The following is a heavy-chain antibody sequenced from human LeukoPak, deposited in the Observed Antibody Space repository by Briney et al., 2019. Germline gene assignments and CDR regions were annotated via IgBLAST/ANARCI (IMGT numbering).Heavy chain of an antibody. J-gene: IGHJ6*03. Sequence: ASVKVSCKASGYTFTSYDINWVRQATGQGLEWMGWMNPNSGNTGYAQKFQGRVTITRNTSISTAYMELSSLRSDDTAVYYCARGFSSWVLDYYYYMDVWGKGTTVTVSS. CDR2: MNPNSGNT. CDR3: ARGFSSWVLDYYYYMDV. V-gene: IGHV1-8*03. D-gene: IGHD6-13*01. CDR1: GYTFTSYD.